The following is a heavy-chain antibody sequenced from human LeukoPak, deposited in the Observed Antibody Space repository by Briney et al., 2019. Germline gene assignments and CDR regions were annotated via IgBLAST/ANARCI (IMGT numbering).Heavy chain of an antibody. CDR3: ARGDYYDDAELY. Sequence: GGALRLSCAGSGFTFDGYWLRWVRQAPGKGLEWVARIKHDESEKYYVDSVKGRFTISRENAKNSLFLQMSKLRVEDTDVYYFARGDYYDDAELYWGQGTLVTVSS. D-gene: IGHD3-22*01. J-gene: IGHJ4*02. CDR1: GFTFDGYW. V-gene: IGHV3-7*01. CDR2: IKHDESEK.